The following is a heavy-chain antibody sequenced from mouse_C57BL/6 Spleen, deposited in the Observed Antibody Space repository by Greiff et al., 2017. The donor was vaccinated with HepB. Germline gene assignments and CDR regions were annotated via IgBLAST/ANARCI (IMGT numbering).Heavy chain of an antibody. CDR1: GYTFTSYW. J-gene: IGHJ2*01. Sequence: VQLQQSGAELVKPGASVKLSCKASGYTFTSYWMHWVKQRPGQGLEWIGMIHPNSGSTNYNEKFKSKATLTVDKSSSTAYMQLSSLTSEDSAVYYCARSDWEGDFDYWGQGTTLTVSS. CDR2: IHPNSGST. CDR3: ARSDWEGDFDY. D-gene: IGHD4-1*01. V-gene: IGHV1-64*01.